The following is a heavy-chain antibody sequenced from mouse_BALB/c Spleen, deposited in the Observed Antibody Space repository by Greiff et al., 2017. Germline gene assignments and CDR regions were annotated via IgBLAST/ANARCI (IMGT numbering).Heavy chain of an antibody. CDR1: GFNIKDYY. CDR2: IDPENGNT. V-gene: IGHV14-1*02. J-gene: IGHJ2*01. Sequence: VQLKQSGAELVRPGALVKLSCKASGFNIKDYYMHWVKQRPEQGLEWIGWIDPENGNTIYDPKFQGKASITADTSSNTAYLQLSSLTSEDTAVYYCAVYYLYYFDYWGQGTTLTVSS. D-gene: IGHD2-1*01. CDR3: AVYYLYYFDY.